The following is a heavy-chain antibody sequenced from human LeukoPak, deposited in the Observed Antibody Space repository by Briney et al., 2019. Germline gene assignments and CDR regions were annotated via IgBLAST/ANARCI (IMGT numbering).Heavy chain of an antibody. J-gene: IGHJ4*02. CDR2: ISYDGSNN. D-gene: IGHD3-16*01. CDR3: AKGFTGMDF. CDR1: GFTFSTYG. V-gene: IGHV3-30*18. Sequence: GRSLRLSCAASGFTFSTYGMHWVRQAPGKGLEWVAVISYDGSNNYYADSVKGRFSISRDNSRNTLYLQMNGLRAEDTAVYYCAKGFTGMDFWGQGSLVTVSS.